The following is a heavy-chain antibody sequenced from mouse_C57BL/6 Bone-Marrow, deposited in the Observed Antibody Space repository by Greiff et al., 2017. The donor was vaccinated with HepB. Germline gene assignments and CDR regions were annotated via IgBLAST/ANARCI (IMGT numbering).Heavy chain of an antibody. V-gene: IGHV1-72*01. CDR1: GYTFTSYW. CDR3: ARRGGGWLLLHFDY. D-gene: IGHD2-3*01. CDR2: IDPNSGGT. Sequence: QVHVKQSGAELVKPGASVKLSCKASGYTFTSYWMHWVKQRPGRGLEWIGRIDPNSGGTKYNEKFKSKATLTVDKPSSTAYMQLSSLTSEDSAVYYCARRGGGWLLLHFDYWGQGTTLTVSS. J-gene: IGHJ2*01.